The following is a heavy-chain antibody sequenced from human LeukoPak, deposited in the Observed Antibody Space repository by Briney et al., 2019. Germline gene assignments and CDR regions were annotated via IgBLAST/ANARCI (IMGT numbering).Heavy chain of an antibody. CDR1: GFTFSSYE. J-gene: IGHJ5*02. CDR3: ARDSSLHYGSGP. Sequence: GGSLRLSCAASGFTFSSYEMNWVRQAPGKGLEWVSYISSSGSTIYYADSVKGRFTISRDNAKNSLYLQMNSLRAEDTAVYYCARDSSLHYGSGPWGQGTLVTVSS. V-gene: IGHV3-48*03. D-gene: IGHD3-10*01. CDR2: ISSSGSTI.